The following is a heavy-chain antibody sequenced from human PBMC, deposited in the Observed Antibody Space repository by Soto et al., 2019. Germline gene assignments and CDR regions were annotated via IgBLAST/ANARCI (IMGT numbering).Heavy chain of an antibody. CDR3: AKAGGGFGDFVHH. J-gene: IGHJ4*02. CDR2: VSGTGGSA. Sequence: GALRLSCAASGFTFSSYAMTWVRQAPGKGLEWVSGVSGTGGSAYYADSVKGRFTISRDKSTNTLYLHMNSLRAEDTAVYYCAKAGGGFGDFVHHWGQGTPVTVSS. D-gene: IGHD3-10*01. CDR1: GFTFSSYA. V-gene: IGHV3-23*01.